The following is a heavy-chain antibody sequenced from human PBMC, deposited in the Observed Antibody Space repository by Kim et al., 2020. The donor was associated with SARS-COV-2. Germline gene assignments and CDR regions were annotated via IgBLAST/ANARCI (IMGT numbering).Heavy chain of an antibody. Sequence: SPSFQGHVTISADKSISTAYLQWSSLKASDTAMYYCAYSNYGSGRSMDVWGQGTTVTVSS. CDR3: AYSNYGSGRSMDV. D-gene: IGHD3-10*01. V-gene: IGHV5-10-1*01. J-gene: IGHJ6*02.